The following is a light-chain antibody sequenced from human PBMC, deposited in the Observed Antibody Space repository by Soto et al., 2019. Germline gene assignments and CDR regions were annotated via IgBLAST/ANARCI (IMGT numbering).Light chain of an antibody. CDR3: HQYGGPPLT. J-gene: IGKJ1*01. CDR1: QRVSNSW. V-gene: IGKV3-20*01. CDR2: GAS. Sequence: EIVLTQSPGTLSLSPGESATLSCRASQRVSNSWLAWYQHKPGQAPRLLIYGASSRATGIPDRFSGGGSGTGFTLTITTLETEDSAGVYCHQYGGPPLTFGPETKVEIK.